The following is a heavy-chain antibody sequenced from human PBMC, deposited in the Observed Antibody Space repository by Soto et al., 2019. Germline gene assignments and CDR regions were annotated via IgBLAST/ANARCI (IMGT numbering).Heavy chain of an antibody. V-gene: IGHV1-8*01. J-gene: IGHJ3*02. CDR1: GYTFTSYD. CDR2: MNPNSGNT. CDR3: ARTRPTYYDFWSGYSPRTAFDI. D-gene: IGHD3-3*01. Sequence: ASVKVSCKASGYTFTSYDINWVRQATGQGPERMGWMNPNSGNTGYAQKFQGRVTMTRNTSISTAYMELSSLRSEDTAVYYCARTRPTYYDFWSGYSPRTAFDIWGQGTMVTVSS.